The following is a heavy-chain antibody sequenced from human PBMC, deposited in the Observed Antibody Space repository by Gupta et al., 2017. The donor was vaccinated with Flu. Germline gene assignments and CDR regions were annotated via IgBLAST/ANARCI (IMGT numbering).Heavy chain of an antibody. Sequence: LTFEEQAMQWVRQAPGKGLEWVEAIMWNSDTKGEADSVKGRFKIYRESEKTPLYLQMNSMGPEDTAVYYWGKDKLTGGVDVWVQGTTVTV. CDR2: IMWNSDTK. CDR1: LTFEEQA. D-gene: IGHD3-10*01. V-gene: IGHV3-9*01. J-gene: IGHJ6*02. CDR3: GKDKLTGGVDV.